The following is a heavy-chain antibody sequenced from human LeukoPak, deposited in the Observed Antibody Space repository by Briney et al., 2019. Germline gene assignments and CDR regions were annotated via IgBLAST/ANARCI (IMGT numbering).Heavy chain of an antibody. J-gene: IGHJ6*02. V-gene: IGHV3-21*01. D-gene: IGHD6-13*01. CDR2: ISSSSSYI. CDR3: ARDRIAAAQYYYYYGMDV. CDR1: GFTISSYW. Sequence: GGSLRLSCAASGFTISSYWMNWVRQAPGKGLEWVSSISSSSSYIYYADSVKGRFTISRDNAKNSLYLQMNSLRAEDTAVYYCARDRIAAAQYYYYYGMDVWGQGTTVTVSS.